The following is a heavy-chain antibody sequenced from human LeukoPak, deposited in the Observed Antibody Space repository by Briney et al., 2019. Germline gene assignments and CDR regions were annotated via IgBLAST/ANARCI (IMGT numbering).Heavy chain of an antibody. CDR3: ARDLHDSSGYYSGPVGY. V-gene: IGHV3-23*01. CDR1: GFTFSSYA. CDR2: ISGSGGST. Sequence: PGGSLRLSCAASGFTFSSYAMSWVRQAPGKGLEWVSAISGSGGSTYSADSVKGRFTISRDNAKNSLYLQMNSLRAEDTAVYYCARDLHDSSGYYSGPVGYWGQGTLVTVSS. D-gene: IGHD3-22*01. J-gene: IGHJ4*02.